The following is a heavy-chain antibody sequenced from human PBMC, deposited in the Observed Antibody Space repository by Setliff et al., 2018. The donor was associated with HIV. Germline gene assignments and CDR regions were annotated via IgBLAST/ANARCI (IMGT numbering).Heavy chain of an antibody. Sequence: GGSLRLSCAASGFTFSNYGMHWVRQGPGKGLEWVAFIRSDESETYYADSVKGRFTISRDNSKNTLYLQMTSLRPEDTAIYYCAKGSPPHLAASFSFDYWGQGTLVTVSS. CDR3: AKGSPPHLAASFSFDY. D-gene: IGHD6-25*01. J-gene: IGHJ4*02. CDR1: GFTFSNYG. V-gene: IGHV3-30*02. CDR2: IRSDESET.